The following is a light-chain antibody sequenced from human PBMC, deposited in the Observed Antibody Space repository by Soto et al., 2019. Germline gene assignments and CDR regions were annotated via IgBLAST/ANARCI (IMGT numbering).Light chain of an antibody. Sequence: QSALTQPASVSGSPGQSITISCTGTSSDDGGYNYVSWYQQHPGKAPKFMIYDVSNRPSGVSNRFSGSKSGNTASLTSSGLQAEDEADYYCCSYTTGNGRKIVFGTGTKVTVL. V-gene: IGLV2-14*01. CDR3: CSYTTGNGRKIV. J-gene: IGLJ1*01. CDR2: DVS. CDR1: SSDDGGYNY.